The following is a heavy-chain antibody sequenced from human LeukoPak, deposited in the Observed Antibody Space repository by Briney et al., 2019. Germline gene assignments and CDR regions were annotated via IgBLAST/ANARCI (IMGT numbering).Heavy chain of an antibody. V-gene: IGHV4-59*01. J-gene: IGHJ4*02. CDR3: AREVGKQWLVPNFFDY. CDR2: IYYSGST. D-gene: IGHD6-19*01. CDR1: GGSISSYY. Sequence: PSETLSLTCTVSGGSISSYYCSWIRQPPGKELEWIGDIYYSGSTNYNPSLKSRGTISVDTSKNQFSLKLSSVTAADTAVYYCAREVGKQWLVPNFFDYWGQGTLVTVSS.